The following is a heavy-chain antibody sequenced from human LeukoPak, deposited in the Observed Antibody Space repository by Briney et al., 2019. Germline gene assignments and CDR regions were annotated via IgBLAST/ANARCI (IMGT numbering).Heavy chain of an antibody. CDR1: GGSISSYY. J-gene: IGHJ6*03. CDR3: ARDYGIVGATLNYYYYYYMDV. D-gene: IGHD1-26*01. V-gene: IGHV4-4*07. Sequence: SETLSLTCTVSGGSISSYYWSWIRQLAGKGLEWIGRIYTSGSTNYNPSLKSRVTMSVDTSKNQFSLKLSSVTAADTAVYYCARDYGIVGATLNYYYYYYMDVWGKGTTVTVSS. CDR2: IYTSGST.